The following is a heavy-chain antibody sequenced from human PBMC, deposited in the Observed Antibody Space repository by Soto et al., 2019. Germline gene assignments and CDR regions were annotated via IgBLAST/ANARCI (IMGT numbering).Heavy chain of an antibody. V-gene: IGHV3-30*03. CDR2: IAFDGSDK. CDR1: GFTFSSYG. D-gene: IGHD3-9*01. Sequence: PGGSLRLSCAASGFTFSSYGMHWVRQAPGKGLEWVAVIAFDGSDKNYVDNVKGRFTVSRDNSKNTLYLQMNSLRGDDTAVYYFAIVSDIFTGYWRGYFEYWGPGTVVTASS. J-gene: IGHJ4*02. CDR3: AIVSDIFTGYWRGYFEY.